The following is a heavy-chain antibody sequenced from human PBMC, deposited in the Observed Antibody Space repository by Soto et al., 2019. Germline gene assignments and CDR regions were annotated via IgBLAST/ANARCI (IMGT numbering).Heavy chain of an antibody. CDR1: GFTLSDYD. D-gene: IGHD1-26*01. J-gene: IGHJ4*02. Sequence: EVQLVESGGGLVQPGGSLRLSCAVSGFTLSDYDMHWVRQATGKGLEWVSVLGIAGDTYYPGSVKGRFTISGENARNSFYLQMNSLRAGDTAVYYCARAVGGTYFDYWGRGTLVTVSS. CDR2: LGIAGDT. CDR3: ARAVGGTYFDY. V-gene: IGHV3-13*01.